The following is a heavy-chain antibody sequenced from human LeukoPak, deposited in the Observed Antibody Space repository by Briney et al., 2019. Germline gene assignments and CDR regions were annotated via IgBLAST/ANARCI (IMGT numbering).Heavy chain of an antibody. CDR2: IYPRDGST. CDR3: ARDQEGFDY. J-gene: IGHJ4*02. Sequence: ASVKVSCTASGYTFTSNYIHWVRQAPGQGLEWMGMIYPRDGSTSYAQKFQGRVTATRDTSTSTVHMELSGLRSEDTAVYYCARDQEGFDYWGQGTLVTVSS. V-gene: IGHV1-46*01. CDR1: GYTFTSNY.